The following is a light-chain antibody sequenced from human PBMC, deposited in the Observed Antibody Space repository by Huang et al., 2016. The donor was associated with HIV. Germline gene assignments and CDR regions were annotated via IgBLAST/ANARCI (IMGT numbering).Light chain of an antibody. Sequence: EIVLTQSPGTLSLSPGERATLSCMASQSISSTFLAWYQQKPGQAPRLLIYGASSRATGIPDRFGGSGSGTDFTLTISRLEPEDFAVYYCQQYGSSPPYTFGQGTKLEIK. CDR3: QQYGSSPPYT. CDR2: GAS. CDR1: QSISSTF. V-gene: IGKV3-20*01. J-gene: IGKJ2*01.